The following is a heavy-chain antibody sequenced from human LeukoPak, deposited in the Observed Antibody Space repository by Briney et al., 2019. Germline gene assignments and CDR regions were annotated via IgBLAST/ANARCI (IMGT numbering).Heavy chain of an antibody. CDR2: ISGSGGST. D-gene: IGHD3-22*01. V-gene: IGHV3-23*01. CDR3: AKDTTYYYDSSGYYPGADAFDI. Sequence: GGSLRLSCAASGFTFSSYAMSWVRQAPGKGLEWVSAISGSGGSTYYADSVKGRFTISRDNSKNTLYLQMNSLRAEDTAVYYCAKDTTYYYDSSGYYPGADAFDIWGQGTMVTVSS. J-gene: IGHJ3*02. CDR1: GFTFSSYA.